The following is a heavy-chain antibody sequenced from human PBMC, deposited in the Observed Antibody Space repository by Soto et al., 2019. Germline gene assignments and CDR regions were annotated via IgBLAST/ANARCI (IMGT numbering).Heavy chain of an antibody. CDR2: ITGSGSST. J-gene: IGHJ4*02. D-gene: IGHD3-22*01. Sequence: GGSLRLSCAASGFAFRDFAMIWVRQAPGKGLEWVSAITGSGSSTYNADSVKGRFSISRDNSKNTLYLQMSSLRAEDTAVYYCAKTMIVVYSDYWGQGTLVTVS. V-gene: IGHV3-23*01. CDR3: AKTMIVVYSDY. CDR1: GFAFRDFA.